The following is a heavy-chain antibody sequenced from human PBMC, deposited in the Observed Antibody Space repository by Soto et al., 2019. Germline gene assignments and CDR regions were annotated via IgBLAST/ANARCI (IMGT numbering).Heavy chain of an antibody. CDR2: INHSGST. CDR1: GGAFSGYY. V-gene: IGHV4-34*01. Sequence: SETLSLPCAVYGGAFSGYYWSWIRQPPGKGLEWIGEINHSGSTNYNPSLKSRVAISVDTSKNQFSLKLSSVTASDTAVYYCASLLTIFGGTRPDWGQGTLVTVPQ. D-gene: IGHD3-3*01. J-gene: IGHJ4*02. CDR3: ASLLTIFGGTRPD.